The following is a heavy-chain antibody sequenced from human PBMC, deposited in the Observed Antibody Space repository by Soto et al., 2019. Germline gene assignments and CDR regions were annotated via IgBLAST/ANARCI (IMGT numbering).Heavy chain of an antibody. CDR3: AREALGYSSSWYQGSYFDY. CDR1: GFTFSSYW. J-gene: IGHJ4*02. CDR2: IKQDGSEK. V-gene: IGHV3-7*01. D-gene: IGHD6-13*01. Sequence: EVQLVESGGGLVQPGGSLRLSCAASGFTFSSYWMSWVRQAPGKGLGWVANIKQDGSEKYYVDSVKGRFTISRDNAKNSLYLQMNSLRAEDTAVYYCAREALGYSSSWYQGSYFDYWGQGTLVTVSS.